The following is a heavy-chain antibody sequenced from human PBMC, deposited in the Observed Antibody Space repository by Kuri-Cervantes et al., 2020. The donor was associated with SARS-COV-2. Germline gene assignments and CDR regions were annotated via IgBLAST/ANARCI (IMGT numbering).Heavy chain of an antibody. Sequence: GGSLRLSCAASGFTLSDYYMSWIRQAPGKGLEWVSYISSSSSYTNNADSVKGRFNISRDNAKNSLSLQMNSLRAEDTAVYYCARDARELRGDYYYYGMDVWGQGTTVTVSS. D-gene: IGHD1-26*01. CDR3: ARDARELRGDYYYYGMDV. CDR2: ISSSSSYT. J-gene: IGHJ6*02. V-gene: IGHV3-11*06. CDR1: GFTLSDYY.